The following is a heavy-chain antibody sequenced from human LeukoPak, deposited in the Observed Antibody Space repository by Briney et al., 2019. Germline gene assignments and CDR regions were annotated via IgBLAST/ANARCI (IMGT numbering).Heavy chain of an antibody. D-gene: IGHD3-10*01. CDR2: IYYSGST. CDR3: ARGSRGLGELLPRPHFDY. V-gene: IGHV4-59*12. CDR1: GGSISSYY. Sequence: SETLSLTCTVSGGSISSYYWSWIRQPPGKGLEWIGYIYYSGSTNYNPSLKSRVTISVDTSKNQFSLKLSSVTAADTAVYYCARGSRGLGELLPRPHFDYWGQGTLVTVSS. J-gene: IGHJ4*02.